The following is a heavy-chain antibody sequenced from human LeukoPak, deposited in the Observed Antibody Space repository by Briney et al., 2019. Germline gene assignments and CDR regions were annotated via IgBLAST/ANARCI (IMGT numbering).Heavy chain of an antibody. D-gene: IGHD4-11*01. Sequence: PGRSLRLSCAASGFTFSSYGMHWVRQAPGKGLEWVAVIWYDGSNKYYADSVKGRFTISRDNSKNTLYLQMNSLRDEDTAVYYCAKEAVTGTRYRMDVWGQGTTVTVSS. CDR2: IWYDGSNK. CDR3: AKEAVTGTRYRMDV. V-gene: IGHV3-33*06. CDR1: GFTFSSYG. J-gene: IGHJ6*02.